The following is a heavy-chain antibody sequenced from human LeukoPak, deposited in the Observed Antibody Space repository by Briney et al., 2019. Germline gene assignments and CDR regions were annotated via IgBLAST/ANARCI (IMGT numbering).Heavy chain of an antibody. CDR3: ARDAVDQYYYYGMDV. CDR1: GFTPSSYS. Sequence: GGSLRLSCAASGFTPSSYSMNWVRQAPGKGLEWISYISTSSRTIYYADSVKGRFTISRDNAKNSLYLQMNSLKAEDTAIYFCARDAVDQYYYYGMDVWGQGTTVTVSS. CDR2: ISTSSRTI. J-gene: IGHJ6*02. D-gene: IGHD6-19*01. V-gene: IGHV3-48*01.